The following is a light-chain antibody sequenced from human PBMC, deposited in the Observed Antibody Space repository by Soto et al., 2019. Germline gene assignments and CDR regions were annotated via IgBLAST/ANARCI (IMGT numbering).Light chain of an antibody. Sequence: QSVLTQPASVSGSPGQSITISCTGTSSDVGGYNYVSWYQHHPGKAPKLIIYDVSKRPSGVSNRFSGSKSGNTASLTISGLQAEDEADYYCCSYAGNSFYVIGTGTKVTVL. J-gene: IGLJ1*01. V-gene: IGLV2-23*02. CDR2: DVS. CDR3: CSYAGNSFYV. CDR1: SSDVGGYNY.